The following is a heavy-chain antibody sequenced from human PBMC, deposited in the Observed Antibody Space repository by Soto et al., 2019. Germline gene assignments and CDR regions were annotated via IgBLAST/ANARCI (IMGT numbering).Heavy chain of an antibody. CDR1: GGSFSGYY. V-gene: IGHV4-34*01. CDR2: INHSGST. D-gene: IGHD6-19*01. Sequence: SETLSLTCAVYGGSFSGYYWSWIRQPPGKGLEWIGEINHSGSTNYNPSLKSRVTISVDTFKNQFSLKLSSVTAADTAVYYCARERAVAGTYYYYYYGMDVWGQGTTVTVS. CDR3: ARERAVAGTYYYYYYGMDV. J-gene: IGHJ6*02.